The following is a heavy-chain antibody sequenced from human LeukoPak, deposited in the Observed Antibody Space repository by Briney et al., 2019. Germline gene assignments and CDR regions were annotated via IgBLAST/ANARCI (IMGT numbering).Heavy chain of an antibody. CDR1: GFTFSSYW. CDR3: ARLGDYSNAHWFDP. V-gene: IGHV3-74*01. CDR2: IHPDGSDT. D-gene: IGHD4-11*01. Sequence: GGSLRLSCAASGFTFSSYWMHWVRQAPGKGLVWVSRIHPDGSDTTYADSVKGRFTISRDNAKNTLYLQMSSLRAEDTAVYHCARLGDYSNAHWFDPWGQGTLVTVSS. J-gene: IGHJ5*02.